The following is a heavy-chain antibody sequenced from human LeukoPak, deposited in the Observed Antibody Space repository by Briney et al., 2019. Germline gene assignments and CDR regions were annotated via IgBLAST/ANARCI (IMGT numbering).Heavy chain of an antibody. CDR2: INPNSGGT. D-gene: IGHD6-19*01. J-gene: IGHJ4*02. V-gene: IGHV1-2*04. CDR3: ARDDSSGWYQRFGC. Sequence: ASVKVPCKASGYTFTGYYMHWVRQAPGQGLEWMGWINPNSGGTNYAQKFQGWVTMTRDTSISTAYMELSRLRSDDTAVYYCARDDSSGWYQRFGCWGQGTLVTVSS. CDR1: GYTFTGYY.